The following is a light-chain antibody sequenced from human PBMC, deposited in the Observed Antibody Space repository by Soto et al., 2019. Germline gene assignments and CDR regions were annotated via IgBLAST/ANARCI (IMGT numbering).Light chain of an antibody. CDR3: QQHYDVPYT. Sequence: QLTQSPSLLSASVGDRVTITCRASPSIGSYLNWYQHKPGEATKLLIFAADTLKSGVPSRFSGSGFNKDFSLTVTSLQPEDFATYYCQQHYDVPYTFGQGTRVEIK. J-gene: IGKJ2*01. V-gene: IGKV1-39*01. CDR2: AAD. CDR1: PSIGSY.